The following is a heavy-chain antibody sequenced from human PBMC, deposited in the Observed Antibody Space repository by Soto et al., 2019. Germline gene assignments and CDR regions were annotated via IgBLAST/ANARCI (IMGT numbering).Heavy chain of an antibody. J-gene: IGHJ6*02. CDR3: ARGEVATTGPYGMDV. V-gene: IGHV4-59*01. D-gene: IGHD5-12*01. CDR1: GGSISSYY. Sequence: SETLSLTCTVSGGSISSYYWSWIRQPPGKGLEWIGYIYYSGITNYNPSLKSRVTISVDTSKNQFSLKLSSVTAADTAVYYCARGEVATTGPYGMDVWGQGTTVTV. CDR2: IYYSGIT.